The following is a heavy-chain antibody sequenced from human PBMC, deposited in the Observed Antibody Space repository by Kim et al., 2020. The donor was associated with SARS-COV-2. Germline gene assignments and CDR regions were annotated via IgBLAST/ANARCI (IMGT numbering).Heavy chain of an antibody. D-gene: IGHD2-21*02. CDR2: INPDGSST. J-gene: IGHJ4*02. CDR3: TRGEVSSCNGDCYWGGDY. Sequence: GGSLRLSCAASGFTFSRYWMHWVRQAPGQGLVWVSLINPDGSSTTYADSVKGRFTISRDNAKNTLHLQMNNLRAEDTAVYYCTRGEVSSCNGDCYWGGDYWGQGSLVAVSS. V-gene: IGHV3-74*03. CDR1: GFTFSRYW.